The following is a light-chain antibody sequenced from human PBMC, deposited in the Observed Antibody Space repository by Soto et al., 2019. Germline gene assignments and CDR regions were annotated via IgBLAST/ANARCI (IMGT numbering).Light chain of an antibody. V-gene: IGLV2-14*01. Sequence: QSALTQPSSVSGSPGQSGTISYTGTSSDDGVYKYVSWYQQHLGKAPKLMIYDVNNRPSGVSNRFSGSKSGNTASLTISGFQAEDEADYYCSSYTSSSSLNWVFGGGTKLTVL. CDR3: SSYTSSSSLNWV. CDR2: DVN. CDR1: SSDDGVYKY. J-gene: IGLJ3*02.